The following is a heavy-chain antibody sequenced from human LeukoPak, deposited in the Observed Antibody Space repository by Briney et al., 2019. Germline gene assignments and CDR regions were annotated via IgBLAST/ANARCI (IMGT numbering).Heavy chain of an antibody. CDR1: GYTFTSYG. V-gene: IGHV1-18*01. CDR2: ISAYNGNT. CDR3: ARDHCSSTSCSSYCFDY. D-gene: IGHD2-2*01. J-gene: IGHJ4*02. Sequence: ASVKVSCRASGYTFTSYGISWVRQAPGQGLEWMGWISAYNGNTNYVQKLQGRVTMTTDTSTSTAYMELRSLRSDDTAVYYCARDHCSSTSCSSYCFDYWGQGTLVTVSS.